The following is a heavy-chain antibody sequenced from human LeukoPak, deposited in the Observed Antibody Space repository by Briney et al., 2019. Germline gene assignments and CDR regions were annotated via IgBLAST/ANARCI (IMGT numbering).Heavy chain of an antibody. J-gene: IGHJ4*02. CDR2: INPNSGGT. V-gene: IGHV1-2*06. CDR1: GYTFTAYY. D-gene: IGHD5-18*01. CDR3: ATSSEGGYSYGSDIDY. Sequence: ASVKVSCKASGYTFTAYYMYWARQAPGQGLECMGRINPNSGGTNYAQKFQGRVTMTRDTSISTAYMELSRLRSDDTAVYYCATSSEGGYSYGSDIDYWGQGTLVTVSS.